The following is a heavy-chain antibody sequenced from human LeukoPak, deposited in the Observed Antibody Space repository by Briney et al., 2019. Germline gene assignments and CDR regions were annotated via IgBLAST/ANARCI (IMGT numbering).Heavy chain of an antibody. CDR1: GYTFTGYY. Sequence: GASVKVSCKASGYTFTGYYMHWVRQAPGQGLEWMGWINPNSGGTNYAQKFQGRVTMTRDTSINTAYMELSRLRSDDTAVYYCARSPKYYDFWSGYPSPPPNWFDPWGQGTLVTVSS. CDR2: INPNSGGT. D-gene: IGHD3-3*01. V-gene: IGHV1-2*02. J-gene: IGHJ5*02. CDR3: ARSPKYYDFWSGYPSPPPNWFDP.